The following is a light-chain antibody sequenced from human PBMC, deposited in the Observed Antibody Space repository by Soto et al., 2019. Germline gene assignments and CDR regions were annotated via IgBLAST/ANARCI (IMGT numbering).Light chain of an antibody. CDR3: QQYYSTPFT. CDR2: WAS. CDR1: QSVLYSSNNKNY. V-gene: IGKV4-1*01. J-gene: IGKJ5*01. Sequence: MTQSQDYLAVSLGERATINCKSSQSVLYSSNNKNYLAWYQQKPGQIPKLLIYWASTRESGVPDRFSGSGSGTDFTLTISSLQAEDVAVYYCQQYYSTPFTFGQGTRLEIK.